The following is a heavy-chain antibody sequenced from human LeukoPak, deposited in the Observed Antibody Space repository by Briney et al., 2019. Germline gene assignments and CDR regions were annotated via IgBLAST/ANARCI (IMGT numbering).Heavy chain of an antibody. CDR2: IYYSGST. CDR3: ARGGKTIRFLAVHYMDV. Sequence: SETLSLTCTVSGGSISSSRYYWGWIRQPPGKGLEWIGSIYYSGSTYYNPSLKSRVTISVDTSKNQFSLQLNSVTPEDTAVYYCARGGKTIRFLAVHYMDVWGKGTTVIVS. D-gene: IGHD3-3*01. J-gene: IGHJ6*03. V-gene: IGHV4-39*07. CDR1: GGSISSSRYY.